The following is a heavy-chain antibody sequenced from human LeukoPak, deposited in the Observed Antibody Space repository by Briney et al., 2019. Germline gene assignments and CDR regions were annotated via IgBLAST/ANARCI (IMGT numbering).Heavy chain of an antibody. Sequence: PSQTLSLTCTVSGVSISSGGYYWSWIRRHPGEGLEWIGFIYYSGTTYYNPSLRGRISISVDTSKNQFSLKLSSVTAADTAVYYCARERGDDYGDYVRAFDIWGQGTMVTVSS. J-gene: IGHJ3*02. CDR2: IYYSGTT. CDR3: ARERGDDYGDYVRAFDI. CDR1: GVSISSGGYY. V-gene: IGHV4-31*03. D-gene: IGHD4-17*01.